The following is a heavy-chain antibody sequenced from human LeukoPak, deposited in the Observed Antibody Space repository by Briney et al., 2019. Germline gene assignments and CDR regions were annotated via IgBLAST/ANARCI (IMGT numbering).Heavy chain of an antibody. CDR2: IDPSDSYT. CDR1: GYSFTSYW. V-gene: IGHV5-10-1*01. Sequence: GESLKISCKGSGYSFTSYWISWVRQMPGNGLEWMGRIDPSDSYTNYSPSFQGHVTISADKSISTAYLQWSSLKASDTAMYYCARLGLGDTAMDHFDYWGQGALVTVSS. J-gene: IGHJ4*02. D-gene: IGHD5-18*01. CDR3: ARLGLGDTAMDHFDY.